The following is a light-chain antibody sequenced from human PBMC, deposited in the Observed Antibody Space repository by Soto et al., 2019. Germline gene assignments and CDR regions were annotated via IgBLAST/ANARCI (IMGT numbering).Light chain of an antibody. J-gene: IGKJ1*01. Sequence: DIHLTQSPSFLSASVGDRVTITCRPSQAVPNNMAWYQQKPGKPPKLLIYEESTLHSGVPSRFSGRKSGTQFTLTIDSLQPEDFATYYCQQYDNWPPWTFGQGTKVEIK. CDR1: QAVPNN. V-gene: IGKV1-9*01. CDR2: EES. CDR3: QQYDNWPPWT.